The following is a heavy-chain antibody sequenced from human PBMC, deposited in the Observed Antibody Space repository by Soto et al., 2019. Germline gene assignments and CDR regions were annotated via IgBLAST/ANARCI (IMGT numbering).Heavy chain of an antibody. CDR3: ARGHSTDCSNGVCSFFYNHEMDV. V-gene: IGHV1-2*04. CDR2: INPKSGGT. J-gene: IGHJ6*02. CDR1: GYSFSDYH. D-gene: IGHD2-8*01. Sequence: GASVKVSCKASGYSFSDYHIHWVRQAPGQGLEWLGRINPKSGGTSSAQKFQGWVTMTRDTSISTAYMELTRLRSDDTAVYFCARGHSTDCSNGVCSFFYNHEMDVWGQGTTGTVS.